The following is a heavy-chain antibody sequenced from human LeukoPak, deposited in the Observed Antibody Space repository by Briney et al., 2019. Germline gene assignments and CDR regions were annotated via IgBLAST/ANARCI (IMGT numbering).Heavy chain of an antibody. Sequence: PGGSLRLSCAASGFTVNNKYMTWVRQAPGKGLEWVSLIYNDGRTYYADSVKGRCTISRENAKNTLYLQMNSLSVEDTAVYYCARATAVAGTDSWGQGTLVTVSS. CDR1: GFTVNNKY. D-gene: IGHD6-19*01. J-gene: IGHJ4*02. CDR3: ARATAVAGTDS. CDR2: IYNDGRT. V-gene: IGHV3-66*01.